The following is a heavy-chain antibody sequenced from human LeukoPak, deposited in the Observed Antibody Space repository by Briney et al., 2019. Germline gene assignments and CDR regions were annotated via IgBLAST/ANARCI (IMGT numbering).Heavy chain of an antibody. Sequence: EASVKVSCKASGYTFTGYYMHCVRQAPGQGLVCMGWINPNSGGTNYAQKFQGTVTMTRDTSISTAYMELSRLRSDDTAVYYCARQGSIAAGHYSGERTLVT. CDR2: INPNSGGT. CDR3: ARQGSIAAGHY. CDR1: GYTFTGYY. D-gene: IGHD6-6*01. J-gene: IGHJ4*02. V-gene: IGHV1-2*02.